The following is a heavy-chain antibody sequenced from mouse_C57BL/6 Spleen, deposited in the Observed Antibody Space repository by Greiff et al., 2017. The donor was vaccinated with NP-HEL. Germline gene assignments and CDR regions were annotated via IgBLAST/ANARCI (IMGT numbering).Heavy chain of an antibody. Sequence: QVQLQQPGAELVKPGASVKLSCKASGYTFTSYWMHWVKQRPGQGLEWIGMIHPNSGSTNYNEKFKSKATLTVDKSSSTAYMQLSSLTSEDSAGHYWARYHYYGSSYGYWGQGTTLTVSS. V-gene: IGHV1-64*01. CDR1: GYTFTSYW. J-gene: IGHJ2*01. CDR2: IHPNSGST. D-gene: IGHD1-1*01. CDR3: ARYHYYGSSYGY.